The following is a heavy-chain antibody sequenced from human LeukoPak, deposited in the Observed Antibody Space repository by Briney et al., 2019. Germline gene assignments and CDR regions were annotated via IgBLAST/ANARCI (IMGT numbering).Heavy chain of an antibody. D-gene: IGHD3-9*01. CDR2: ISGSGGST. J-gene: IGHJ6*02. CDR3: AKGQTYYDTLTGYPRYYYYGMDV. V-gene: IGHV3-23*01. CDR1: GFSFSTYA. Sequence: GESLKISCVASGFSFSTYAMSWVRQAPGKGLEWVSVISGSGGSTYYADSVKGRFTISRDDSKNMLYLQMNSLRAEDTAVYYCAKGQTYYDTLTGYPRYYYYGMDVWGQGTTVTVAS.